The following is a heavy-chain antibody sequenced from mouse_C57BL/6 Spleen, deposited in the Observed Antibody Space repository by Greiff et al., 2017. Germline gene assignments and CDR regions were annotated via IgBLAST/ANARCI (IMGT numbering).Heavy chain of an antibody. J-gene: IGHJ2*01. V-gene: IGHV1-22*01. CDR3: AQTAQATGY. Sequence: EVKLQQSGPELVKPGASVKMSCKASGYTFTDYNMHWVKQSHGKSLEWIGYINPNNGGTSYNQKFKGKATLTVNKSSSTAYMELRSLTSEDSAVYYCAQTAQATGYWGQGTTLTVSS. CDR2: INPNNGGT. D-gene: IGHD3-2*02. CDR1: GYTFTDYN.